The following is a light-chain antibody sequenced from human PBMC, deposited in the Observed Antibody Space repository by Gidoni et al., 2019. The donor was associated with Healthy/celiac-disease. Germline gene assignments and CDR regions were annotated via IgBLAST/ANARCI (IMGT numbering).Light chain of an antibody. J-gene: IGKJ1*01. CDR2: WAS. Sequence: DIVMTQSPDSLAVSLGERATINCKSSQSVLYSSSNKNYLAWYQQKPGQPPKLLIYWASTRESGVPDRFSGSGSGTDFTLTISSLQAEDVAVYYCQQYYNTPWTFGQXTKVDIK. V-gene: IGKV4-1*01. CDR3: QQYYNTPWT. CDR1: QSVLYSSSNKNY.